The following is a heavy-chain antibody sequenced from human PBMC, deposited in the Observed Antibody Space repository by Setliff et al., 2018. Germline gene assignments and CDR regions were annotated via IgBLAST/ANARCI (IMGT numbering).Heavy chain of an antibody. CDR2: INHSGST. Sequence: PSETLSLTCAVYGGSFSGYYWSWIRQPPGKGLEWIGEINHSGSTNYNPSLKSRVTISVDTSKNQFSLKLSSVTAADTAVYYCARGPNFWSGYYSLRLRWFDPWGQGTLGTVS. D-gene: IGHD3-3*01. CDR3: ARGPNFWSGYYSLRLRWFDP. J-gene: IGHJ5*02. V-gene: IGHV4-34*01. CDR1: GGSFSGYY.